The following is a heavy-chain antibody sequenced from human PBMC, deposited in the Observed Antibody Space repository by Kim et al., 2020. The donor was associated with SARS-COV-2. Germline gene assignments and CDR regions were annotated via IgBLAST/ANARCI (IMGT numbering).Heavy chain of an antibody. J-gene: IGHJ6*02. Sequence: ASVKVSCKASGYTFTSYGISWVRQAPGQGLEWMGWISAYNGNTNYAQKLQGRVTMTTDTSTSTAYMELRSLRSDDTAVYYCARPIVGAIGDDYYYYYGMDVWGQGTTVTVSS. V-gene: IGHV1-18*04. CDR1: GYTFTSYG. D-gene: IGHD1-26*01. CDR3: ARPIVGAIGDDYYYYYGMDV. CDR2: ISAYNGNT.